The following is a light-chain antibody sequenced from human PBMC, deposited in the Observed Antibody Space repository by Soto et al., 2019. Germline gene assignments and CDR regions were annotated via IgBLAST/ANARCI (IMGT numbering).Light chain of an antibody. J-gene: IGLJ2*01. CDR3: QSYDNSLPGVV. Sequence: QSVLTQPPSVSGAPGQRGTFSGTGGGSNIGAGYDVHWYQQLPGTAPKLLIYGNINRPSGVPDRFSGSKSGTSAYLAITGLQAEAEADYYCQSYDNSLPGVVFGGGTKLTVL. CDR1: GSNIGAGYD. CDR2: GNI. V-gene: IGLV1-40*01.